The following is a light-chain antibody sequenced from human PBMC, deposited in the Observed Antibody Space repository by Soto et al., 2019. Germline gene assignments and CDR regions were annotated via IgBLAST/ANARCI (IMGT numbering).Light chain of an antibody. V-gene: IGKV3D-15*01. Sequence: EIVLTQSPGTLSLSPGEGATRSCRASQSISSNLAWYQQKPGQAPSLLIYDISARATGIPTRFSGSGSGTEFTLTISSLQSEDFAVYYCQQYNDWPLTFGGGTKVDIK. J-gene: IGKJ4*01. CDR2: DIS. CDR1: QSISSN. CDR3: QQYNDWPLT.